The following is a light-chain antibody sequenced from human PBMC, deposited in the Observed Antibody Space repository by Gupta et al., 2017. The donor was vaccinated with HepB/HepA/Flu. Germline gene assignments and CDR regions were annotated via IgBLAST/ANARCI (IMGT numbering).Light chain of an antibody. CDR3: QQYDNLPLT. CDR1: QDISNY. V-gene: IGKV1-33*01. CDR2: DAS. Sequence: DIQMTQSPPSLYASVGDRVTITCQASQDISNYLNWYQQKPGKSPKLLIYDASNLDSGVPSSFSGSGSGTDFTFTISSLQPEDIATYYCQQYDNLPLTFGGGTKVEIK. J-gene: IGKJ4*01.